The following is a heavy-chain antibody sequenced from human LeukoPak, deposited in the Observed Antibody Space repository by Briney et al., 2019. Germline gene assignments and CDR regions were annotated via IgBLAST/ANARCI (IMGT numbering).Heavy chain of an antibody. CDR2: ISSSSNTI. CDR3: ARRSYYYEVDY. J-gene: IGHJ4*02. Sequence: PGGSLRLSCAASGFTVSTYSLNWVRQAPGKGLEWVSYISSSSNTIYYADSVKGRFTISRDNAKNSLYLQLTSLRVEDTAVYYCARRSYYYEVDYWGQGTLVTVSS. V-gene: IGHV3-48*01. CDR1: GFTVSTYS. D-gene: IGHD3-22*01.